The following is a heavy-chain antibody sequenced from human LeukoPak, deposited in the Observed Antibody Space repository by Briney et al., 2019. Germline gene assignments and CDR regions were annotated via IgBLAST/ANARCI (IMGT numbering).Heavy chain of an antibody. CDR2: IYYGANT. D-gene: IGHD3-3*01. J-gene: IGHJ4*02. Sequence: SETLSLTCTVSGASISSSLYYWGWVRQPPGKGLEWVGSIYYGANTYYNPSLKSRLTISVDTPRNQVSLKLRSVTAADTALYFCAGGQTLDWLSNYFDSWGQGSLVIVS. CDR3: AGGQTLDWLSNYFDS. CDR1: GASISSSLYY. V-gene: IGHV4-39*01.